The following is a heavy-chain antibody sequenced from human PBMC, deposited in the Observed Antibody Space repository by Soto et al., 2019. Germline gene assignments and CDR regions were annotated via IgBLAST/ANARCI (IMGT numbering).Heavy chain of an antibody. CDR1: GYTFTGYY. J-gene: IGHJ6*02. V-gene: IGHV1-2*02. Sequence: ASVKVSCKASGYTFTGYYMHGVRQAPGQGLEWMGWINPNSGGTNYAQKFQGRVTMTRDTSISTAYMELSRLRSDDTAVYYCARLKNQGWHGGYYYYGMDVWGQGTTVTVS. D-gene: IGHD3-16*01. CDR3: ARLKNQGWHGGYYYYGMDV. CDR2: INPNSGGT.